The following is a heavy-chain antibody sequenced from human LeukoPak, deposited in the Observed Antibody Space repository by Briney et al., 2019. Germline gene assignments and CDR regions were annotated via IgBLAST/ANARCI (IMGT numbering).Heavy chain of an antibody. J-gene: IGHJ4*02. D-gene: IGHD1-26*01. V-gene: IGHV1-2*02. Sequence: GASVKVSCNASGYTFTGYYMHWVRQAPGQGLEWMGWINPNSGGTNYAQKFQGRVTMTRDTSISTAYMELSRLRSDDTAVYYCARLVGATTAYDYWGQGTLVTVSS. CDR2: INPNSGGT. CDR1: GYTFTGYY. CDR3: ARLVGATTAYDY.